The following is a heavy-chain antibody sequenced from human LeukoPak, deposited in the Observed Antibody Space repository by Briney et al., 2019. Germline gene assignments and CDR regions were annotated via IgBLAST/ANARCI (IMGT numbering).Heavy chain of an antibody. CDR1: GFTFSSYG. CDR2: ISYDGSNK. J-gene: IGHJ4*02. V-gene: IGHV3-30*03. D-gene: IGHD3-3*01. Sequence: GGSLRLSCAASGFTFSSYGMHWVRQAPGKGLEWVAVISYDGSNKYYADSVKGRFTISRDNSKNTLYLQMNSLRAEDTAVYYCARAFLVRDYFDYWGQGTLVTVSS. CDR3: ARAFLVRDYFDY.